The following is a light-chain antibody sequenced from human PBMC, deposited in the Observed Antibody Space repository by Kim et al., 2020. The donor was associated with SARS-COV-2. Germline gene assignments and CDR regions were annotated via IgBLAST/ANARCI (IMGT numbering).Light chain of an antibody. J-gene: IGKJ2*01. CDR2: DAS. CDR1: QSVSSSY. Sequence: SPGERATLSCRASQSVSSSYLAWYQQKPGQAPRLLIYDASSRATGIPDRFSGSGSGTDFTLTISRLEPEDFAVYYCQQYGSSPMYTFGQGTKLEIK. CDR3: QQYGSSPMYT. V-gene: IGKV3-20*01.